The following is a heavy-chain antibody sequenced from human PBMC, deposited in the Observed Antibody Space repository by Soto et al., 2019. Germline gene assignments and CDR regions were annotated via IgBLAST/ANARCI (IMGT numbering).Heavy chain of an antibody. CDR3: APWFGAFDY. CDR1: GFTFSSYG. V-gene: IGHV3-30*03. J-gene: IGHJ4*02. Sequence: QVQLVESGGGVVQPGRSLRLSCAASGFTFSSYGMHWVRQAPGKGLEWVAVISYDGSNKYYADSVKGRFTISRYNSKNPLYLQMNSLRAEDTAVYYCAPWFGAFDYWGQGTLVTVSS. D-gene: IGHD3-10*01. CDR2: ISYDGSNK.